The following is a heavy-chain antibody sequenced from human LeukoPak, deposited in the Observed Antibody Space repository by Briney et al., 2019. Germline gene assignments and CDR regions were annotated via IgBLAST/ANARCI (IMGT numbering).Heavy chain of an antibody. D-gene: IGHD1-26*01. CDR2: ISAYNGNT. Sequence: GASVKVSCKASGYTFTSYGISWVRQAPGQGLEWMGWISAYNGNTNYAQKLQGRVTMTTDTSTSTAYMELRSLRSDDTAVYYCARLVGATPRGAYYMDVWGKGTTVTVSS. V-gene: IGHV1-18*01. CDR1: GYTFTSYG. J-gene: IGHJ6*03. CDR3: ARLVGATPRGAYYMDV.